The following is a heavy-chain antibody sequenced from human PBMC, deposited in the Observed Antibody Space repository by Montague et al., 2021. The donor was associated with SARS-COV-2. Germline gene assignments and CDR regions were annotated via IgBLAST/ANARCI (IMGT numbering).Heavy chain of an antibody. D-gene: IGHD2-15*01. CDR1: GGSISSSSYY. CDR2: IYYSGST. Sequence: SETLSLTCTVSGGSISSSSYYWGWIRQPPGKGLEWIGSIYYSGSTYYNPSLKSRVTISVDTSKNQFSLKLSSVAAADTAVYYCAREAAPQYCAGGSCYQPEDVWGQGTQVTVSS. J-gene: IGHJ4*01. CDR3: AREAAPQYCAGGSCYQPEDV. V-gene: IGHV4-39*07.